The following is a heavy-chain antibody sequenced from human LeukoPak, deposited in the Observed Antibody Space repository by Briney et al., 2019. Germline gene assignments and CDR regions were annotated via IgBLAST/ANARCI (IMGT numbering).Heavy chain of an antibody. CDR1: GFTFSSYW. Sequence: GGSLRLSCAASGFTFSSYWMSWVRQAPGKGLEWVSVVSGTGDSTYYADSVKGRFTISRDTSKSALYLQMNTLRAEDTAVYYCAKNAGWYTSSSSDYWGQGTLVIVSS. CDR3: AKNAGWYTSSSSDY. D-gene: IGHD6-13*01. V-gene: IGHV3-23*01. CDR2: VSGTGDST. J-gene: IGHJ4*02.